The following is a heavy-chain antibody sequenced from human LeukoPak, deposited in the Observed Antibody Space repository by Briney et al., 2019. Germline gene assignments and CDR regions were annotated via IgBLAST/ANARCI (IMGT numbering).Heavy chain of an antibody. V-gene: IGHV4-39*01. CDR3: ARLTKGRYFDYIFDY. CDR2: INYIGSS. CDR1: GGSVSNTLHY. D-gene: IGHD3-9*01. Sequence: SGTLSLACSVSGGSVSNTLHYWGWIRQPPGKGLEWIGNINYIGSSAYNPSLRSRVTVSVDTSKNQSSLKMRSVTAADTAVYYCARLTKGRYFDYIFDYWGQGSLVTVSS. J-gene: IGHJ4*02.